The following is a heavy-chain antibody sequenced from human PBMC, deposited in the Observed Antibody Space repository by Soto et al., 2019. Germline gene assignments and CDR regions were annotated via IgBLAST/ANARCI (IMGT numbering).Heavy chain of an antibody. Sequence: GGSLRLSCAASGFTFSSYSMNWVRQAPGKGLEWVSSISSSSSYIYYADSVKGRFTISRDNAKNSLYLQMNSLRAEDTAVYYCAIYSSGWWGTVHWGQGTLVTVSS. CDR1: GFTFSSYS. V-gene: IGHV3-21*01. CDR3: AIYSSGWWGTVH. J-gene: IGHJ4*02. CDR2: ISSSSSYI. D-gene: IGHD6-19*01.